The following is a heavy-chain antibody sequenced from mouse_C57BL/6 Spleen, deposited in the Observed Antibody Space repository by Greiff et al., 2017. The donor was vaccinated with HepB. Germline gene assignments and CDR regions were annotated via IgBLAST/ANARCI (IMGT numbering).Heavy chain of an antibody. CDR3: ARSTMVTTGYYYAMDY. V-gene: IGHV1-82*01. CDR1: GYAFSSSW. CDR2: IYPGDGDT. Sequence: QVQLQQSGPELVKPGASVKISCKASGYAFSSSWMNWVKQRPGKGLEWIGRIYPGDGDTDYNGTFKGKATLTADKSSSTAYMQLSSLTSEDSAVYFCARSTMVTTGYYYAMDYWGQGTSVTVSS. D-gene: IGHD2-2*01. J-gene: IGHJ4*01.